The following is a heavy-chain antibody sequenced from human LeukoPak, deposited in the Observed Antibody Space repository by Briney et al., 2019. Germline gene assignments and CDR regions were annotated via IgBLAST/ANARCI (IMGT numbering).Heavy chain of an antibody. CDR1: GFIVSDNY. J-gene: IGHJ6*02. CDR2: LYSDGTT. CDR3: AKPVRDYYYYGMDV. V-gene: IGHV3-53*01. Sequence: GGSLRLSCSASGFIVSDNYMSWVRQAPGKGLEWVSVLYSDGTTYYADSVKGRFTISRDNSKNTLYLQMNSLRAEDTAVYYCAKPVRDYYYYGMDVWGQGTTVTVSS. D-gene: IGHD1-14*01.